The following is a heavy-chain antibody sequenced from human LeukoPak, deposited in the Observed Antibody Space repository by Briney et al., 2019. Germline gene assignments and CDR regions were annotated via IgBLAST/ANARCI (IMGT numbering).Heavy chain of an antibody. CDR2: ITGSDGSS. D-gene: IGHD3-9*01. CDR1: GFAFTNYA. CDR3: AKWGDYDILTGYYVPDY. V-gene: IGHV3-23*01. J-gene: IGHJ4*02. Sequence: GGSLRLSCVATGFAFTNYAMSWVRQAPGKGLEWVSAITGSDGSSYYADSVKGRFTISRDNSKNTLYLQVNSLRAEDTAVYYCAKWGDYDILTGYYVPDYWGQGTLVTVSS.